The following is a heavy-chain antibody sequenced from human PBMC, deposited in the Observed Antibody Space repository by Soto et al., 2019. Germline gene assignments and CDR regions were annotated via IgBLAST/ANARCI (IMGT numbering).Heavy chain of an antibody. CDR1: GFTFSTYA. V-gene: IGHV3-23*01. CDR3: AKVDYDILAGYSNPYYFDY. D-gene: IGHD3-9*01. Sequence: SGGSLRLSCAASGFTFSTYAVTWVRQAPGKGLEWVSGITGSGGSTFYADSVKGRFTISRDNSKNTLYLQMNSLRAEDTAVYYCAKVDYDILAGYSNPYYFDYWGQGTLVTVSS. CDR2: ITGSGGST. J-gene: IGHJ4*02.